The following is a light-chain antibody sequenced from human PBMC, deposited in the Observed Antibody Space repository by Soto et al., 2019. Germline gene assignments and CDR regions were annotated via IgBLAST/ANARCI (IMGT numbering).Light chain of an antibody. Sequence: QAVVTQPPSVSGAPGQRVTISCTGSSSNIGAGYDVHWYQQLLGTAPKLLIYANRNRPSGVPDRFSGSKSGTSASLAITGLQAEDEADYYCQSYDSSLSGSVFGGGTKLTVL. CDR2: ANR. J-gene: IGLJ2*01. CDR1: SSNIGAGYD. V-gene: IGLV1-40*01. CDR3: QSYDSSLSGSV.